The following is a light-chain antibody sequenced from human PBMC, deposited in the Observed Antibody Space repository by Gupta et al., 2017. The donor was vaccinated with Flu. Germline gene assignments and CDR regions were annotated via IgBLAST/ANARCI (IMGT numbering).Light chain of an antibody. CDR1: QNISRS. CDR2: AAS. CDR3: QHSYSIPWT. Sequence: DIQITQSPSSLYASVGDRVTITCRASQNISRSLNWYQHQPGKVPKLLIYAASSLQRGVPSRFSGSGSGTDFTLTVRILQPEEFATYYCQHSYSIPWTFGQGTKVGIK. J-gene: IGKJ1*01. V-gene: IGKV1-39*01.